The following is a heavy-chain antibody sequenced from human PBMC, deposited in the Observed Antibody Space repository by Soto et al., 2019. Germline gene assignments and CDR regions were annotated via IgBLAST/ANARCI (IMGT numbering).Heavy chain of an antibody. CDR2: TRNKANSYTT. V-gene: IGHV3-72*01. Sequence: GGSLRLSCAASGFTFSDHYMDWVRQAPGKGLEWVGRTRNKANSYTTEYAAAVKGRFTISRDDSKNSLYLQMNSLKTEDTAVYYCARGGNSLNYYYYYMDVWGKGTTVTVSS. CDR3: ARGGNSLNYYYYYMDV. CDR1: GFTFSDHY. J-gene: IGHJ6*03. D-gene: IGHD4-4*01.